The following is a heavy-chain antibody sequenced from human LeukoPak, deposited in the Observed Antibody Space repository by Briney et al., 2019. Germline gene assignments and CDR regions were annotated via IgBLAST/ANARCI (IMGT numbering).Heavy chain of an antibody. CDR1: GGTFSSYA. D-gene: IGHD6-13*01. Sequence: ASVKVSCKASGGTFSSYAISWVRQAPGQGLEWMGWISGYNGNTNYAQKLQGRVTMTTDTSTSTSYLELRGLRSDDTAVYYCARDEYASSWYYFDYWGQGTLVTVSS. CDR2: ISGYNGNT. V-gene: IGHV1-18*01. CDR3: ARDEYASSWYYFDY. J-gene: IGHJ4*02.